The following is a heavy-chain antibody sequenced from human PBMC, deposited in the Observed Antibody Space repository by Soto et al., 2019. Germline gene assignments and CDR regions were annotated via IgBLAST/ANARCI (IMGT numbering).Heavy chain of an antibody. V-gene: IGHV3-30-3*01. D-gene: IGHD6-13*01. CDR2: ISYDGSNK. CDR1: GFTFSSYA. Sequence: PGGSLRLSCAASGFTFSSYAMHWVRQAPGKGLEWVAVISYDGSNKYYADSVKGRFTISRDNSKNTLYLQMNSLRAEDTAVYYCARGERAIAAADYYYGMDVWGQGTTVTVSS. J-gene: IGHJ6*02. CDR3: ARGERAIAAADYYYGMDV.